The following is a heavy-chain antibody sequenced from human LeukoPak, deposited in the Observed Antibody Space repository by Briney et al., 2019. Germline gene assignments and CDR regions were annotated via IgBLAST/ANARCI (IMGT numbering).Heavy chain of an antibody. CDR1: GYSFTRYW. D-gene: IGHD1-1*01. CDR2: IDPSDSYT. J-gene: IGHJ4*02. V-gene: IGHV5-10-1*01. CDR3: ARYTTGAFDY. Sequence: GESLSISRKCSGYSFTRYWITWVRDLPGTGLGWMGRIDPSDSYTNYSPSFQGHVSISADKSISTAYLQWSSLKASDTAMYYCARYTTGAFDYWGQGTLVTVSS.